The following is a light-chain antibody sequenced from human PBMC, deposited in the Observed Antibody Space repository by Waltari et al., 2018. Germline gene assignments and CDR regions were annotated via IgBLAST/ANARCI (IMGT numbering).Light chain of an antibody. J-gene: IGKJ1*01. V-gene: IGKV2-30*02. CDR1: QSLVHSDGNTY. CDR2: KVS. CDR3: MQGTHWPRT. Sequence: DVVMTQSPLSLPVTLGQPASISCKSSQSLVHSDGNTYLNWFHQRPGQSPRRLIYKVSNRDSGVPDRLSGSGSGTDFTLKISRVEAGDVGVYYCMQGTHWPRTFGQGTKVEIK.